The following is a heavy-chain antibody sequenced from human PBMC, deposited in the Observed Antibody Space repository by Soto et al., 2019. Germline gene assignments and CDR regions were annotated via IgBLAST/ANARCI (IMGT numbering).Heavy chain of an antibody. V-gene: IGHV1-46*01. CDR2: INPSGGST. Sequence: ASVKVSCKASGYTFTSYYMHWVRQAPGQGLEWMGIINPSGGSTSYAQKFQGRVTMTRDTSTSTAYMELRSLRSDDTAVYYCARQYYDFWSGYYDSSGYYYYFDYWGQGALVTVSS. D-gene: IGHD3-3*01. CDR1: GYTFTSYY. CDR3: ARQYYDFWSGYYDSSGYYYYFDY. J-gene: IGHJ4*02.